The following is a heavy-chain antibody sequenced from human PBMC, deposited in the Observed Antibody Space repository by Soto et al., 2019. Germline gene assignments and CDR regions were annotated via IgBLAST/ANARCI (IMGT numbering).Heavy chain of an antibody. CDR2: IYPSDSGT. J-gene: IGHJ4*02. D-gene: IGHD1-26*01. CDR3: ARSVGATPFDY. Sequence: EVQLVQSGAEVKKPGESLKISCQGSGYSFTSYWIDWVRQLPGKGLEWMGIIYPSDSGTTYSPSFQGHVTISADKSINTAYLQWSSLKASDTAMYYCARSVGATPFDYWGQGTLVTVSP. CDR1: GYSFTSYW. V-gene: IGHV5-51*03.